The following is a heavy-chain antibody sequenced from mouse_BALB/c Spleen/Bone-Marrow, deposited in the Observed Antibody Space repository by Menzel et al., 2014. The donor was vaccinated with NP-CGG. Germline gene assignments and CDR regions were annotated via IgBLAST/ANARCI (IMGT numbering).Heavy chain of an antibody. CDR3: TRRGFDF. V-gene: IGHV14-3*02. Sequence: EVKLVESGAELVKPGASVKLSCTASGFNIKDTYIHWVKRRPEQGLEWIGRIDPENGNIKYDPKFQVKATITADTSSNKANLQRSKVTSEDTAAYYCTRRGFDFWGQGTTLTVSS. CDR2: IDPENGNI. J-gene: IGHJ2*01. CDR1: GFNIKDTY.